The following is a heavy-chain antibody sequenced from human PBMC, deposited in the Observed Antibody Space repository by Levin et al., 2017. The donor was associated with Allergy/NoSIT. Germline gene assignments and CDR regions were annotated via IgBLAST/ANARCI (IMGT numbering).Heavy chain of an antibody. D-gene: IGHD3-10*01. CDR2: IKTKSDGGTI. Sequence: GGSLRLSCAASGFTFSNAWMSWVRQAPGSGLEWVGRIKTKSDGGTIDFAAPVKGRFTISRSDSQSTLSLVLDSLKTEDTAVYYCAASITRVRGTLKHFDYWGQGTLVTVSS. CDR1: GFTFSNAW. CDR3: AASITRVRGTLKHFDY. V-gene: IGHV3-15*01. J-gene: IGHJ4*02.